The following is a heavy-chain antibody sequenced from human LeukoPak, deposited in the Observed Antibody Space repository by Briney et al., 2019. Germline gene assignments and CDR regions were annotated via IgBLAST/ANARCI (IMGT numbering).Heavy chain of an antibody. CDR1: GGTFSSYA. CDR2: IIPIFGTA. CDR3: ARGPRCSTSCYYYNYYYYGMDV. V-gene: IGHV1-69*13. J-gene: IGHJ6*04. Sequence: GASVKVSCKASGGTFSSYAISWVRQAPGQGLEWMGGIIPIFGTANYAQKFQGRVTITADESTSTAYMELSSLRSEDTAVYYCARGPRCSTSCYYYNYYYYGMDVWGKGTTVTVSS. D-gene: IGHD2-2*01.